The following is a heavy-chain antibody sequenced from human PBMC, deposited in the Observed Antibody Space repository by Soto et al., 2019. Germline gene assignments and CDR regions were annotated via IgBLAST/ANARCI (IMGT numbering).Heavy chain of an antibody. Sequence: PWGSLRLSCAASGFTLSSYGMHWVRQAPGKGLEWVAVISYDGSNKYYADSVKGRFTISRDNSKNTLYLQMNSLRAEDTAVYYCAKEVCTYCSGGSCYDYWGQGTLVTVSS. CDR3: AKEVCTYCSGGSCYDY. CDR1: GFTLSSYG. V-gene: IGHV3-30*18. D-gene: IGHD2-15*01. CDR2: ISYDGSNK. J-gene: IGHJ4*02.